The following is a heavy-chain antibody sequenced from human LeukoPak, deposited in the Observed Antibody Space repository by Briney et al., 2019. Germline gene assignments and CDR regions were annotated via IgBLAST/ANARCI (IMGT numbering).Heavy chain of an antibody. J-gene: IGHJ4*02. Sequence: ASVKVSCKASAYTFTDYYVHWVRQAPGQGLEWMGRINPSSGDTNYAQNFQGRVTMTWDTSISTAYMELSRLRSDDTAVYYCATTSGYFYYWGQGTLVTVSS. D-gene: IGHD1-26*01. CDR2: INPSSGDT. CDR3: ATTSGYFYY. CDR1: AYTFTDYY. V-gene: IGHV1-2*06.